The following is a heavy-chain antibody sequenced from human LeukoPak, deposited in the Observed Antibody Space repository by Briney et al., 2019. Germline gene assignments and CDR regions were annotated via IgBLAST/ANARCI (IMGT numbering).Heavy chain of an antibody. V-gene: IGHV4-4*02. CDR2: IYHSVAT. J-gene: IGHJ5*02. CDR1: GGPISSANW. D-gene: IGHD3-22*01. CDR3: ARDGRTFYDCSRYFHRFVP. Sequence: SGTLSLTCAVSGGPISSANWWSWVRQAPGKGLEWIGEIYHSVATSFNPSLQSRVTISVDKTRNEVSLRVTSVTASDPAMYQCARDGRTFYDCSRYFHRFVPWGQGTLVS.